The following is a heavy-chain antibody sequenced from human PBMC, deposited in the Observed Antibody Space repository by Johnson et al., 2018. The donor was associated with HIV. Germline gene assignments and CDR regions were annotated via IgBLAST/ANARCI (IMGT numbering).Heavy chain of an antibody. CDR3: ARDWDYYDASGYYYANMVDAFDV. D-gene: IGHD3-22*01. Sequence: EMQLVESGGGLVKPGGSLRLSCAASGFTFSDYYMSWIRQAPGKGLEWVSGIAWNGATTGYADSVKGRFTISRANVKKSLYLQMNDLRAEETALYSCARDWDYYDASGYYYANMVDAFDVWGQGTVVTVSS. V-gene: IGHV3-20*04. J-gene: IGHJ3*01. CDR1: GFTFSDYY. CDR2: IAWNGATT.